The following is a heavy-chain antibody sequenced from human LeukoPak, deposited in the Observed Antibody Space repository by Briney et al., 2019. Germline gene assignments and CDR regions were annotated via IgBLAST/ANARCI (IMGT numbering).Heavy chain of an antibody. Sequence: GSSVKVSCKTSGGTFSSDAINWVRQAPGQGLEWMGRIIPILGVTNYAQKYQDRVTITADRSTTTAYMELNNLRSEDTAVYYCASGRSSGWYRGMDVWGQGTTVTVSS. D-gene: IGHD6-19*01. CDR2: IIPILGVT. J-gene: IGHJ6*02. CDR3: ASGRSSGWYRGMDV. CDR1: GGTFSSDA. V-gene: IGHV1-69*04.